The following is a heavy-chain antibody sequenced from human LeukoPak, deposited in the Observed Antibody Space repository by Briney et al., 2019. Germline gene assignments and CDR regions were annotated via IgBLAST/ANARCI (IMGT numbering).Heavy chain of an antibody. CDR2: ISGSGGST. D-gene: IGHD2-15*01. V-gene: IGHV3-23*01. Sequence: QPGGSLRLSCAASGFTFSSYAMSWVRQAPGKGLEWVSAISGSGGSTYYADSVKGRFTISRDNSKNTLYLQMNSLRAEDTAVYYCAKAYGYCSGGSCYFPYYYYYGMDVWGQGTTVTVSS. CDR1: GFTFSSYA. CDR3: AKAYGYCSGGSCYFPYYYYYGMDV. J-gene: IGHJ6*02.